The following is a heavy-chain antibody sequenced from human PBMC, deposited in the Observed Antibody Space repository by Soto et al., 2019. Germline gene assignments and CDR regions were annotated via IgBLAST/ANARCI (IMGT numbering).Heavy chain of an antibody. Sequence: GFTFSNAWINWVRQAPGKGLEWVANTKEDGSEKYYGDSVKGRFTISRDNAKNSLYLQMSSLRAKDTAVYYCARQGYYVMDVWGRGTTVTVSS. CDR3: ARQGYYVMDV. J-gene: IGHJ6*04. CDR2: TKEDGSEK. V-gene: IGHV3-7*01. CDR1: GFTFSNAW.